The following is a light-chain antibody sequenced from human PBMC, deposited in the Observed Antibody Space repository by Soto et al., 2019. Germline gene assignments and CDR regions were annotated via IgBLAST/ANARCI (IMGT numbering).Light chain of an antibody. V-gene: IGKV3-20*01. CDR1: QYVGSN. CDR2: GAS. Sequence: EIVLTQSPVTLSVSPGERATLSCTASQYVGSNLAWYQQKPGQAPRLLIYGASTRATGIPDRFTGSGSGTDFTLTISRLEPEDFAVYYCQQYVSSPWAFGQGTKVDI. CDR3: QQYVSSPWA. J-gene: IGKJ1*01.